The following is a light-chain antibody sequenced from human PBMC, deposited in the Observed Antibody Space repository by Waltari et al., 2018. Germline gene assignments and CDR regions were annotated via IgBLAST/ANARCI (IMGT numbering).Light chain of an antibody. CDR3: SSYTSSSTRV. CDR1: HSDVGGYNY. V-gene: IGLV2-14*01. CDR2: EVS. Sequence: QSALTQPASVSGSPGQSITISCTGTHSDVGGYNYVSWSQQHPGKAPKLMIYEVSNRPSGVSNRFSGSKSGNTASLTISGLQAEDEADYYCSSYTSSSTRVFGTGTKVTVL. J-gene: IGLJ1*01.